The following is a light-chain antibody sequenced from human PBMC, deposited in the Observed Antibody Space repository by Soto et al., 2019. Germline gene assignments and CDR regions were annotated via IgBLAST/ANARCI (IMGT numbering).Light chain of an antibody. Sequence: EVVMTQSPATLSLSPGERATLSCRASQSVSSDLAWYQQKPGQAPRLLIYGASTRATDIPARFSGGGSGTEFTLTISNLHSQDFGIYYCQQYNDWPPITFGPGTKVDIK. CDR2: GAS. CDR3: QQYNDWPPIT. V-gene: IGKV3-15*01. CDR1: QSVSSD. J-gene: IGKJ3*01.